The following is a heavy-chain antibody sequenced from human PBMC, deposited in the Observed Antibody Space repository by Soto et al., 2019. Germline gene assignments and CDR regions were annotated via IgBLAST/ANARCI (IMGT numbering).Heavy chain of an antibody. V-gene: IGHV1-18*01. D-gene: IGHD2-2*01. CDR2: ISADNGNT. CDR1: GYTFTSYG. Sequence: ASVKVSCKTSGYTFTSYGVSWVRQAPGQGLEWMGWISADNGNTLYAQRFQGRVTMTTDTSTTTAYMELRSLRSDDTAVYYCARDTTLLGVPEVIFGYYYYGMDLWGQGITVTVS. J-gene: IGHJ6*02. CDR3: ARDTTLLGVPEVIFGYYYYGMDL.